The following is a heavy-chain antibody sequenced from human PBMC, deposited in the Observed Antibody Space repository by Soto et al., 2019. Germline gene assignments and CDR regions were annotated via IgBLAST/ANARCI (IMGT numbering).Heavy chain of an antibody. CDR2: IYYSGST. Sequence: SETLSLTCTVSGGSVSSGSYYWSWIRQPPGKGLEWIGYIYYSGSTNYNPSLKSRVTISVDTSKNQFSLKLSSVTAADTAVYYCARGFEVPAASFDYWGQGTLVTVSS. CDR1: GGSVSSGSYY. V-gene: IGHV4-61*01. CDR3: ARGFEVPAASFDY. J-gene: IGHJ4*02. D-gene: IGHD2-2*01.